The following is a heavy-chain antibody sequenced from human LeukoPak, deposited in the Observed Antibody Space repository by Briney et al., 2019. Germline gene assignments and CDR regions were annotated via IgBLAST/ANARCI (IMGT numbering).Heavy chain of an antibody. V-gene: IGHV1-46*01. CDR1: GYTFTNYG. Sequence: GASVKVSCKASGYTFTNYGISWVRQAPGQGLEWMGIINPSGGSTSYAQKFQGRVTMTRDMSTSTVYMELSSLRSEDTAVYYCAREFLSGWYGYWGQGTLVTVSS. CDR2: INPSGGST. CDR3: AREFLSGWYGY. D-gene: IGHD6-19*01. J-gene: IGHJ4*02.